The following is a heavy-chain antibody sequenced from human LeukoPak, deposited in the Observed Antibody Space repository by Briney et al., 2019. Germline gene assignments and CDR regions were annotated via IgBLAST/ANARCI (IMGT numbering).Heavy chain of an antibody. CDR2: TFPMFGTS. V-gene: IGHV1-69*05. D-gene: IGHD5-18*01. CDR3: ARGKQLWNFDS. CDR1: RDTFNDYA. Sequence: ASVKVSCKASRDTFNDYAITWVRQAPGRGPEWMGGTFPMFGTSTYAQKFQGRITITTDESTTTAYMELTSLTSEDTAVYYCARGKQLWNFDSWGQGTLVTVSS. J-gene: IGHJ4*02.